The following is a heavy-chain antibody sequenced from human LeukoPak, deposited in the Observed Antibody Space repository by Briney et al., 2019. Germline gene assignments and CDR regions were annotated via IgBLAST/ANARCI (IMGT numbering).Heavy chain of an antibody. J-gene: IGHJ4*02. CDR3: HVSSLDVDY. CDR2: ISYDGSNK. Sequence: GGSLRLSCAASGFTFSSYGMHWVRQAPGKGLEWVAVISYDGSNKYYADSVKGRFTISRDNSKNTLYLQMNSLRAEDTAVYYGHVSSLDVDYWGQGTLVTVSS. D-gene: IGHD3-10*01. CDR1: GFTFSSYG. V-gene: IGHV3-30*03.